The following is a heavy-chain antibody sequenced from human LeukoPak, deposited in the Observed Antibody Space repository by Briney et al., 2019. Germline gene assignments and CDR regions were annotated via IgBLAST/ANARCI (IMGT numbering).Heavy chain of an antibody. Sequence: GSLSISSAASGFTFNTYSMNWLPPAPGQVLPSVSSITRSTPYIYYTASVRARFTASRDNANNSLYLQMNSLGADATAVYYCARDDVAPTRRGMDVWGQGAMVTVSS. V-gene: IGHV3-21*01. CDR2: ITRSTPYI. D-gene: IGHD1-1*01. CDR3: ARDDVAPTRRGMDV. CDR1: GFTFNTYS. J-gene: IGHJ6*02.